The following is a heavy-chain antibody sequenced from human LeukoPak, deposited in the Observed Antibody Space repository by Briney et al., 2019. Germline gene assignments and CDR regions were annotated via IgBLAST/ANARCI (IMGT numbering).Heavy chain of an antibody. Sequence: HSGGSLRLSCAASGFTFSSYAMSWVRQAPGKGLEWVSAISGSGGSTYYADSVKGRFTISRDNSKNTLYLQMNSLRAEDTAVYYCAKDLGGSGYYYGMDVWGQGTTVTVSS. V-gene: IGHV3-23*01. CDR3: AKDLGGSGYYYGMDV. J-gene: IGHJ6*02. CDR2: ISGSGGST. D-gene: IGHD1-26*01. CDR1: GFTFSSYA.